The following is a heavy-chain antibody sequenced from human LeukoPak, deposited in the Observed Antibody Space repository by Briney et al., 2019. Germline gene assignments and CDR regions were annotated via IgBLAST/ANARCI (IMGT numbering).Heavy chain of an antibody. Sequence: GGSLRLSCAASGFTFSGSAMHWVRQASGKGLEWVGRIRSKANSYATAYAASVKGRFTISRDDSKNTAYLQMNSLKTEDTAEYYCTARGAAGSDYWGQGTLVTVSS. D-gene: IGHD6-13*01. V-gene: IGHV3-73*01. CDR3: TARGAAGSDY. CDR1: GFTFSGSA. J-gene: IGHJ4*02. CDR2: IRSKANSYAT.